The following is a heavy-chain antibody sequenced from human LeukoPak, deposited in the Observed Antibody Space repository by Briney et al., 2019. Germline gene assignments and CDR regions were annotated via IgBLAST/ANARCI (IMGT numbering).Heavy chain of an antibody. CDR1: GGSISSYY. V-gene: IGHV4-59*01. D-gene: IGHD3-22*01. CDR3: ARDSWYYDSSCHYSPVFDY. CDR2: IYYSGST. Sequence: PSETLSLSCTISGGSISSYYWSWIRQPPGKGLEWIGYIYYSGSTNYNPSLKSRVTISVDTSKNQFSLKLSSVTAADTAVYYCARDSWYYDSSCHYSPVFDYWGQGTLVTVSS. J-gene: IGHJ4*02.